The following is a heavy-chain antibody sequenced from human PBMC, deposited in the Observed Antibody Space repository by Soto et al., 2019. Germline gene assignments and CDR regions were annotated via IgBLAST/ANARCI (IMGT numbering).Heavy chain of an antibody. CDR3: ARDQYRRSWYLDDYFDY. Sequence: ASVKVSCKASGYTFTSYGMSWVRQAPGQGLEWMGWISAYNGNTNYAQKLQGRVTMTTDTSTSTAYMELRSLRSDDTAVYYCARDQYRRSWYLDDYFDYWGQGTLVTVSP. V-gene: IGHV1-18*01. CDR1: GYTFTSYG. CDR2: ISAYNGNT. D-gene: IGHD6-13*01. J-gene: IGHJ4*02.